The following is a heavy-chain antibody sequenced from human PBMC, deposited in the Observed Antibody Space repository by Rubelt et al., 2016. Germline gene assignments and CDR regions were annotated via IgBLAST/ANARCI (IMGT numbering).Heavy chain of an antibody. CDR3: AKGSGSNNGAFDY. D-gene: IGHD2-8*01. Sequence: GSGGGLVQPGGSLRLSCVPSEFTFSTYAMNWVRQAPGKGLEWVSSISGADGSTYYADSVKGRFTFSRDNSKNTLYLQMNSLRAEDTAVYYCAKGSGSNNGAFDYWGQGTLVTVSS. J-gene: IGHJ4*02. V-gene: IGHV3-23*01. CDR1: EFTFSTYA. CDR2: ISGADGST.